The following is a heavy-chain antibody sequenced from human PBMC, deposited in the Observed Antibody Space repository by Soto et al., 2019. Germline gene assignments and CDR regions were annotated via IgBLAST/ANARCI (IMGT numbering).Heavy chain of an antibody. J-gene: IGHJ5*02. CDR2: ISGSGGST. V-gene: IGHV3-23*01. CDR3: AKDLRWYVDWFAP. D-gene: IGHD6-13*01. Sequence: GGSLRLSCSASGLTFSSYALSLVRQAPGKGLEWVAAISGSGGSTYYADSVKGRFTISTDNSKNTPYLQMNSLRDEDTAVYYCAKDLRWYVDWFAPWGQGTRVTVPS. CDR1: GLTFSSYA.